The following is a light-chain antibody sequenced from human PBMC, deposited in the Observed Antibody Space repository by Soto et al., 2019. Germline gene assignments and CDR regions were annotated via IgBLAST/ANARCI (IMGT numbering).Light chain of an antibody. V-gene: IGKV3-11*01. J-gene: IGKJ2*01. Sequence: EIVLTQSPATLSLSPGERATLSCRASQSVSSYLAWYQQKPGQAPRLLIYDASNRATGIPARFSGSGSGTDFPRTIRSLEPEDFAVYYCQQRSNWPPYTFGQGTKLEIK. CDR1: QSVSSY. CDR2: DAS. CDR3: QQRSNWPPYT.